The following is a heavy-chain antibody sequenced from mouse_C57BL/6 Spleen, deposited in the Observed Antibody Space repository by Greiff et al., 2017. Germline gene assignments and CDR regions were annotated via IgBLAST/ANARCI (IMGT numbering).Heavy chain of an antibody. CDR2: INPSTGGT. CDR3: ARWVTTVVEGDYYAMDY. J-gene: IGHJ4*01. V-gene: IGHV1-42*01. CDR1: GYSFTGYY. Sequence: EVQLQQSGPELVKPGASVKISCKASGYSFTGYYMNWVKQSPEKSLEWIGEINPSTGGTTYNQKFKAKATLTVDKSSSTAYMQLKSLTSEDSAVYYCARWVTTVVEGDYYAMDYWGQGTSVTVSS. D-gene: IGHD1-1*01.